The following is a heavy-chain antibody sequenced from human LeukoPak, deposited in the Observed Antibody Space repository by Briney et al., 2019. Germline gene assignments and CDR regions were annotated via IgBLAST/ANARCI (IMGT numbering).Heavy chain of an antibody. D-gene: IGHD2-2*02. CDR1: GGSISSGSYY. CDR3: ARSPYCSSTSCYSRTDAFDI. V-gene: IGHV4-61*02. J-gene: IGHJ3*02. CDR2: IYTSGST. Sequence: SQTLSLTCTVSGGSISSGSYYWSWIRQPAGKGLEWIGRIYTSGSTNYNPSLKSRVTISVDTSKNQFSLKLSSVTAADTAVYYCARSPYCSSTSCYSRTDAFDIWGQGTMVTVSS.